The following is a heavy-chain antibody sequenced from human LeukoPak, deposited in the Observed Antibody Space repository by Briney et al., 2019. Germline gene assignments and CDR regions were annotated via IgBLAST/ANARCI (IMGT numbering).Heavy chain of an antibody. J-gene: IGHJ5*02. Sequence: KPSGTLSLTCAVYGGSFSGYYWSWIRQPPGKGLEWIGEINHSGSTNYNPSLKSRVTISVDTSKNQFSLKLSSVTAADTAVYYCARGRHDFWSGYYPRLWFDPWGQGTLVTVSS. CDR3: ARGRHDFWSGYYPRLWFDP. CDR1: GGSFSGYY. V-gene: IGHV4-34*01. CDR2: INHSGST. D-gene: IGHD3-3*01.